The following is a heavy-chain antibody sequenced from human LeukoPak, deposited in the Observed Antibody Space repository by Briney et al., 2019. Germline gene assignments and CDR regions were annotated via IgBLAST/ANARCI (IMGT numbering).Heavy chain of an antibody. CDR1: GFTFSSYA. CDR2: FSGSGGDT. D-gene: IGHD3-10*01. V-gene: IGHV3-23*01. CDR3: AKGEGFGELFLGFDY. J-gene: IGHJ4*02. Sequence: GGSLRLSCAASGFTFSSYAMSWVRQAPGKGLEWVSAFSGSGGDTYYADSVKGRFTISRDNSKNTLYLQMNSLRAEDTALYYCAKGEGFGELFLGFDYWGQGTLVTVSS.